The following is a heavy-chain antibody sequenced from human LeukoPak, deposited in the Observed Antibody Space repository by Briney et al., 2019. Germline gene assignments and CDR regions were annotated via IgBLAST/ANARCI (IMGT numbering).Heavy chain of an antibody. CDR3: ARDGLYSGSYFNWFDP. V-gene: IGHV3-21*01. D-gene: IGHD1-26*01. CDR2: ISSSSDYI. J-gene: IGHJ5*02. CDR1: EFTFNTYS. Sequence: GGSLRLSCAASEFTFNTYSMNWVRQAPGKGLEWVSSISSSSDYIYYADSVKGRFTISRDSAKNSLYLQMNSLRAEDTAVYYCARDGLYSGSYFNWFDPWGQGTLVTVSS.